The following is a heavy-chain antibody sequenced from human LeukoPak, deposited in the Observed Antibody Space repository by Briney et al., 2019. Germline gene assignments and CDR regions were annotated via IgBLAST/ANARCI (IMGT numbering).Heavy chain of an antibody. J-gene: IGHJ4*02. D-gene: IGHD3-3*01. CDR1: GYTFTSYT. Sequence: ASVKVSCKASGYTFTSYTMNWVRQAPGQGLEWMGWINTNTGNPTYAQGFTGRFVFSLDTSVSTAYLQISSLKAEDTAVYYCARMYYDFWRGYYSPTDYYFDYWGQGTLVTVSS. CDR2: INTNTGNP. V-gene: IGHV7-4-1*02. CDR3: ARMYYDFWRGYYSPTDYYFDY.